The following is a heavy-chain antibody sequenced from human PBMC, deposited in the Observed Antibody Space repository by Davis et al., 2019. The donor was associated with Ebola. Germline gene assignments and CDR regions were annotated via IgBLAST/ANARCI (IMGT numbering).Heavy chain of an antibody. D-gene: IGHD3-9*01. CDR3: ARWVDWLGLDY. CDR2: IIPILGIA. CDR1: GYTFTSYA. V-gene: IGHV1-69*04. Sequence: AASVKVSCKASGYTFTSYAISWVRQAPGQGLEWMGRIIPILGIANYAQKFQGRVTITADKSTSTAYMELSSLRSEDTAVYYCARWVDWLGLDYWGQGTLVTVSS. J-gene: IGHJ4*02.